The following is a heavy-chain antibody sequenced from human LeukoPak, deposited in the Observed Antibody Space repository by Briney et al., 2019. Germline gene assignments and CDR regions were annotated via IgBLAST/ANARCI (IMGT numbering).Heavy chain of an antibody. CDR1: GYTFTSYA. J-gene: IGHJ3*02. Sequence: ASVKVSCKASGYTFTSYAMHWVRQAPGQWLEWMGWINAGNGNTKYSQKFQGRVTITRDTSASTAYMELSSLRSEDTAVYYCARDADYDILTGYRVANAFDIWGQGTMVTVSS. D-gene: IGHD3-9*01. V-gene: IGHV1-3*01. CDR2: INAGNGNT. CDR3: ARDADYDILTGYRVANAFDI.